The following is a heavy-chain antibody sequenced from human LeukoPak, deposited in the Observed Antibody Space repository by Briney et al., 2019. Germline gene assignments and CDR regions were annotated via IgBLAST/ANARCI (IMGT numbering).Heavy chain of an antibody. J-gene: IGHJ4*02. V-gene: IGHV4-4*02. Sequence: SGTLSLTCAVSGGSISSSNWWSWVRQLPGKGLEWIGEIYHSGSTNYNPSLKSRVTISVDKSKNQFSLKLSSVTAADTAVYYCASQLRGYSYGSFDYWGQGTLVTVSS. CDR1: GGSISSSNW. CDR3: ASQLRGYSYGSFDY. D-gene: IGHD5-18*01. CDR2: IYHSGST.